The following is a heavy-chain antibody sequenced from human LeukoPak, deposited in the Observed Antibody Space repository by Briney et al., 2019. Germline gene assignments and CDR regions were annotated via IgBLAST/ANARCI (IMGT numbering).Heavy chain of an antibody. CDR2: ISAYNGNT. J-gene: IGHJ6*03. V-gene: IGHV1-18*01. CDR3: AREDGYCSSTSCYGYMDV. D-gene: IGHD2-2*01. Sequence: ASVKVSCKASGYTFTSYGISWVRQAPGQGLEWMGWISAYNGNTNYAQKLQGRVTMTRNTSISTAYMELSSLRSEDTAVYYCAREDGYCSSTSCYGYMDVWGKGTTVTVSS. CDR1: GYTFTSYG.